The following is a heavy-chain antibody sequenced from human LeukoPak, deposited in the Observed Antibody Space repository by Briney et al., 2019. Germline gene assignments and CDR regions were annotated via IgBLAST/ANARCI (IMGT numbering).Heavy chain of an antibody. V-gene: IGHV1-18*01. J-gene: IGHJ6*03. Sequence: ASVKVSCKASGYTFTSYGISWVRQAPGQGLEWMGWISAYNGNTNYAQKLQGRVTMTTDTSTSTAYMKLRSLRSDDTAVYYCARCPDYSSSSGGYYYYYYMDVWGKGTTVTVSS. D-gene: IGHD6-6*01. CDR2: ISAYNGNT. CDR1: GYTFTSYG. CDR3: ARCPDYSSSSGGYYYYYYMDV.